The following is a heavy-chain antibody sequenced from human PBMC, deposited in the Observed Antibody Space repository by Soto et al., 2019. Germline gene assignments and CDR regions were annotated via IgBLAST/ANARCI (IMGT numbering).Heavy chain of an antibody. Sequence: SETLSLTCTVSGGSISSSSYYWGWIRQPPGKGLEWIGSIYYSGSTYYNPSLKSRVTISVDTSKNQFSLKLSSVTAADTAVYYCASCGELFMMGYWRSWDNWFDPWGQGTLVTVSS. CDR3: ASCGELFMMGYWRSWDNWFDP. D-gene: IGHD3-10*01. V-gene: IGHV4-39*01. CDR1: GGSISSSSYY. CDR2: IYYSGST. J-gene: IGHJ5*02.